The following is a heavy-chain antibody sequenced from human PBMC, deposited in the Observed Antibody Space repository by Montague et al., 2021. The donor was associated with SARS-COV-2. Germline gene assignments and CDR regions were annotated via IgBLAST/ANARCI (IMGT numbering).Heavy chain of an antibody. CDR3: ARHPGFEYFDP. J-gene: IGHJ2*01. Sequence: SETLSLTCTVSGGSIRTVSHYWAWIRQPPGKGLEWIGSLYYNGIIYYNPSLKSRVIISADTSKNQFSLMVSSVTAADAALYYCARHPGFEYFDPWGRGSLVTVSS. D-gene: IGHD3-9*01. CDR1: GGSIRTVSHY. V-gene: IGHV4-39*01. CDR2: LYYNGII.